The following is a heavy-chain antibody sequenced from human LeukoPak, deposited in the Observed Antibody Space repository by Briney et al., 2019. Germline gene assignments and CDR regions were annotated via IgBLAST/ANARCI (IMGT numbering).Heavy chain of an antibody. D-gene: IGHD2-2*02. CDR3: ARLGVPAAITDS. CDR2: IYYSGST. V-gene: IGHV4-39*07. CDR1: GGSISSSSYY. J-gene: IGHJ4*02. Sequence: SETLSLTCTVSGGSISSSSYYWGWIRQPPGKGLQWIGSIYYSGSTYYNPSLKSRVTISVDTSKNQFSLKLSSVTAADTAVYYCARLGVPAAITDSWGQGTLVTVSS.